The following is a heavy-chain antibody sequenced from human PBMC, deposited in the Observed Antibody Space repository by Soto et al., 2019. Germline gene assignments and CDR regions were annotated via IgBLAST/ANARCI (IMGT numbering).Heavy chain of an antibody. CDR2: ISGSGGTT. V-gene: IGHV3-23*01. CDR3: ARHSQAARWKLGWFDP. CDR1: GFTFSNYA. J-gene: IGHJ5*02. D-gene: IGHD6-6*01. Sequence: GGSLRLSCAASGFTFSNYAMTWVRQTPGKGLEWVSEISGSGGTTYSADSVKGRFTISRDNSKNTLYLQMNSLRAEDTAVYYCARHSQAARWKLGWFDPWGQGTLVTVSS.